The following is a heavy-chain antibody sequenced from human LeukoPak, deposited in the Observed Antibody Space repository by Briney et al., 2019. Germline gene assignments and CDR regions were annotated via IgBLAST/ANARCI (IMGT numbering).Heavy chain of an antibody. D-gene: IGHD3-10*01. J-gene: IGHJ4*02. CDR3: AKESGLITLVQGYYFDY. CDR1: GFTLSTSW. CDR2: IKQDGSQK. V-gene: IGHV3-7*01. Sequence: GGSLRLSCTASGFTLSTSWMSWVRQAPGRGLEWVASIKQDGSQKYYVDSVKGRFTISRDNVQNSLYLQMNSLRAEDTAVYYCAKESGLITLVQGYYFDYWAREPWSPSPQ.